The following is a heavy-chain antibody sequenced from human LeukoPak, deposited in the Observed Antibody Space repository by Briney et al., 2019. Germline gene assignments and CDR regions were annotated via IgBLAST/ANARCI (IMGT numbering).Heavy chain of an antibody. D-gene: IGHD6-19*01. V-gene: IGHV1-2*02. J-gene: IGHJ4*02. CDR1: RYTITGYY. Sequence: ASVKVSCKASRYTITGYYMHWVRQAPGQGLEWMGWINPNSGGTNYAQKLQGRVTMTRDTSISTAYMELSRLRSDDTAVYYCARDRTRIAVAGTFDYWGQGTLVTVSS. CDR2: INPNSGGT. CDR3: ARDRTRIAVAGTFDY.